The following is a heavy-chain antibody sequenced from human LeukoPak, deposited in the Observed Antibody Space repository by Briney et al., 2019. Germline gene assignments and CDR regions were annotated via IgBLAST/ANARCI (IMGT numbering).Heavy chain of an antibody. CDR2: IYYSGNT. Sequence: PSETLSLTCTVSGGSISSYYWSWIRQPPGKGLEWIGYIYYSGNTNYNPSLKSRVTISVDTSKNQFSLKLSSVTAADTAVYYCARIPGGGNYEGFFDYWGQGTLVTVFS. CDR1: GGSISSYY. V-gene: IGHV4-59*01. CDR3: ARIPGGGNYEGFFDY. D-gene: IGHD1-26*01. J-gene: IGHJ4*02.